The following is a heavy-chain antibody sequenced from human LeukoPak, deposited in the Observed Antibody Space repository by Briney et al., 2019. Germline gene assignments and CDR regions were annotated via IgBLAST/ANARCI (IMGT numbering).Heavy chain of an antibody. J-gene: IGHJ2*01. CDR2: IIPIFGTA. V-gene: IGHV1-69*06. D-gene: IGHD5-12*01. Sequence: ASVKVSCKASGGTFSSYAISWVRQAPGQGLEWMGGIIPIFGTANYAQKFRGRVTITADKSTSTAYMELSSLRSEDTAVYYCARVATGANWYFDLWGRGTLVTVSS. CDR1: GGTFSSYA. CDR3: ARVATGANWYFDL.